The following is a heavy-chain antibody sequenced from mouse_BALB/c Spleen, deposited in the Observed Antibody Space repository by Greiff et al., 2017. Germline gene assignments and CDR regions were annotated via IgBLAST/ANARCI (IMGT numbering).Heavy chain of an antibody. V-gene: IGHV1-20*02. CDR2: INPYNGDT. J-gene: IGHJ2*01. CDR3: ARLADGNYDYFDY. D-gene: IGHD2-1*01. CDR1: GYSFTGYF. Sequence: VHVKQSGPELVKPGASVKISCKASGYSFTGYFMNWVMQSHGKSLEWIGRINPYNGDTFYNQKFKGKATLTVDKSSSTAHMELRSLASEDSAVYYCARLADGNYDYFDYWGQGTTLTVSS.